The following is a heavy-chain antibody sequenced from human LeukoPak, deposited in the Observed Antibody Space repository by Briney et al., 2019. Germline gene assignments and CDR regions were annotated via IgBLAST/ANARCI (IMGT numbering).Heavy chain of an antibody. D-gene: IGHD3-3*01. Sequence: GASVKVSCKASGGTFSSYAISWVRQAPGQGLEWMGGIIPIFGTANYAQKFQGRVTITADESTSTAYMELSSLRSEDTAVYYCARDAGGYYIGYYFDYWGRGTLVTVSS. CDR2: IIPIFGTA. V-gene: IGHV1-69*13. CDR3: ARDAGGYYIGYYFDY. CDR1: GGTFSSYA. J-gene: IGHJ4*02.